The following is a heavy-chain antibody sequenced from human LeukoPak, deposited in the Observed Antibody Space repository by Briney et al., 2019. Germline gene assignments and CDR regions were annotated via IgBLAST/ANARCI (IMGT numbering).Heavy chain of an antibody. CDR3: ARLSTDSSGYYYVWWFDP. CDR2: ISAYNGNT. D-gene: IGHD3-22*01. V-gene: IGHV1-18*04. Sequence: ASVKVSCKASGYTFTGDYMHWVRQAPGQGLEWMGWISAYNGNTNYAQKLQGRVTMTTDTSTSTAYMELRSLRSDDTAVYYCARLSTDSSGYYYVWWFDPWGQGTLVTVSS. CDR1: GYTFTGDY. J-gene: IGHJ5*02.